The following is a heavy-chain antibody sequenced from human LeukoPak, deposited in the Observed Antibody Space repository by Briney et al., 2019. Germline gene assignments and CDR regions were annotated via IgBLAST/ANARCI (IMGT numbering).Heavy chain of an antibody. CDR3: ARGGGA. V-gene: IGHV1-8*01. CDR2: MNLNSGNT. Sequence: APVKVSCKASGHTFASYDTNWVPQATGQGLECMGWMNLNSGNTGYAQKFQGRVTMTRNTSISTAYMKLSSLRSEDTAVYYCARGGGAWGQGTLVTVSS. J-gene: IGHJ5*02. D-gene: IGHD4-23*01. CDR1: GHTFASYD.